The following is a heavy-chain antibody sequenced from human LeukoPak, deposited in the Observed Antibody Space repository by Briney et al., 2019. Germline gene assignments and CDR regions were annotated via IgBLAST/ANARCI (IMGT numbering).Heavy chain of an antibody. CDR1: GFTFSSYW. J-gene: IGHJ4*02. V-gene: IGHV3-7*03. CDR2: IKQDGSEK. Sequence: GSLRLSCAASGFTFSSYWMSWVRQPPGKGLEWLANIKQDGSEKNYVDSVKGRFTISRDNAKNSLYLQINSLRAEDTAIYYCVRDRGTYRPIDYWGQGTLVTVSS. D-gene: IGHD1-26*01. CDR3: VRDRGTYRPIDY.